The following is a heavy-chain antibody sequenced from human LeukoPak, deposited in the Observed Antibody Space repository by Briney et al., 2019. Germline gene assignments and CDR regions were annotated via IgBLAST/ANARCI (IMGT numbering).Heavy chain of an antibody. V-gene: IGHV4-59*01. CDR2: INYSGDT. CDR3: ARGGFGVVVEGAFDF. CDR1: AGSISSYY. J-gene: IGHJ3*01. Sequence: SETLSLTCTVTAGSISSYYWSWIRQPPGKGLEWIGYINYSGDTKYNPSLKSRVTMSIDTSKNQFSLKLSSVTAADTATYYCARGGFGVVVEGAFDFWGQGTMVTVSS. D-gene: IGHD3-3*01.